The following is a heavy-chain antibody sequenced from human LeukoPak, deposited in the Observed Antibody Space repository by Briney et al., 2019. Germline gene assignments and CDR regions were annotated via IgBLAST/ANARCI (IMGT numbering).Heavy chain of an antibody. J-gene: IGHJ4*02. CDR3: AKAYYGSGSYLSLDY. CDR2: ISWNSGSI. D-gene: IGHD3-10*01. Sequence: PGRSLRLSCAASGFTFDDYAMHWVRQAPGKGLEWVSGISWNSGSIGYADSVKGRFTISRDNAKNSLYLQMNSLRAEDTALYYSAKAYYGSGSYLSLDYWGQGTLVTVSS. V-gene: IGHV3-9*01. CDR1: GFTFDDYA.